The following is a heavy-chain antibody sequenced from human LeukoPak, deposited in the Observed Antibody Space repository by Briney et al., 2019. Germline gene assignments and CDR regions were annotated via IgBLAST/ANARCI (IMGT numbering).Heavy chain of an antibody. V-gene: IGHV3-7*01. CDR2: INDDAREK. CDR3: ARAGDPGSADY. CDR1: GFTFSRSW. Sequence: GGSLRLSCAASGFTFSRSWMSWVRQAPGKGLEWVANINDDAREKYYVDSLEGRFGISRDNAESSLYLEMNSLRGEDTAVYYCARAGDPGSADYWGQGTLVTVAS. D-gene: IGHD7-27*01. J-gene: IGHJ4*02.